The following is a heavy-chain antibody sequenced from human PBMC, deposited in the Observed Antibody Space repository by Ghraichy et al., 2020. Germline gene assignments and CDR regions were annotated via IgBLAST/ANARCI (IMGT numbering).Heavy chain of an antibody. Sequence: SETLSLTCAVYGGSLSGYYWSWIRQPPGKGLEWIGEINHSGSTNYNPSLKSRVTISVDTSKNQFSLKLSSVTAADTAVYYCARSRGTYCSSTSCYPGHFDYWGQGTLVTVSS. J-gene: IGHJ4*02. CDR2: INHSGST. CDR1: GGSLSGYY. D-gene: IGHD2-2*01. V-gene: IGHV4-34*01. CDR3: ARSRGTYCSSTSCYPGHFDY.